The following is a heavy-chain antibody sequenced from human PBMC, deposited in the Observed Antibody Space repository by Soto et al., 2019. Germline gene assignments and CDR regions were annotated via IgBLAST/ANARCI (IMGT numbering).Heavy chain of an antibody. CDR3: TTDLPTKALWYYYYYGMDV. CDR2: IKSKTDGGTT. D-gene: IGHD3-10*01. V-gene: IGHV3-15*07. CDR1: GFTFSNAW. Sequence: EVQLVESGGGLVKPGGSLRLSCAASGFTFSNAWMNWVRQAPGKGLEWVGRIKSKTDGGTTDYAAPVKGRFTISRDDSKNTLYLQMNSLKTEDTAVYYCTTDLPTKALWYYYYYGMDVWGQGTTVTVSS. J-gene: IGHJ6*02.